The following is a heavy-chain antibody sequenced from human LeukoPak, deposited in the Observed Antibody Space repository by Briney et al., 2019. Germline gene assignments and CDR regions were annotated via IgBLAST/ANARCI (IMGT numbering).Heavy chain of an antibody. D-gene: IGHD3-10*01. CDR3: AKDSDPYGSGSLGY. V-gene: IGHV3-30*02. CDR1: GFTFSSYG. Sequence: GGSLRLSCAVSGFTFSSYGMYWVRQAPSKGLEWVAFIRYDGSNKYYADSVKGRFTLSRDNSKNTLYLQMNSLRAEDTAVYYCAKDSDPYGSGSLGYWGQGILVTVSS. CDR2: IRYDGSNK. J-gene: IGHJ4*02.